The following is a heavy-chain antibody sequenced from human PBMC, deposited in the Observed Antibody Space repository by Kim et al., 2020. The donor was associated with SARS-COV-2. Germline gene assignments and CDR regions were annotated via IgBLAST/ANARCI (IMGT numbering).Heavy chain of an antibody. V-gene: IGHV3-21*01. CDR3: ARVGRGSGCHRLLIDY. Sequence: SVKGRFTISRDNAKNALYLQTNSLRAEDTAVYYCARVGRGSGCHRLLIDYWGQGTLVTVSS. D-gene: IGHD3-10*01. J-gene: IGHJ4*02.